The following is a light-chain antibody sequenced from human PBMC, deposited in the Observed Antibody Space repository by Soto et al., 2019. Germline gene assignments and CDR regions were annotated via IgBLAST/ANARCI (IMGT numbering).Light chain of an antibody. CDR1: SGSVSTTYY. J-gene: IGLJ3*02. CDR3: VLYMGSGICV. V-gene: IGLV8-61*01. CDR2: STN. Sequence: QTVVTQEPSFSVSPGGTVTLTCGLSSGSVSTTYYPSWYQRTPGQPPRTLIYSTNTRSSGVPDRFSGSILGNKAALTITGAQADDESDYYCVLYMGSGICVFGGGTKLTVL.